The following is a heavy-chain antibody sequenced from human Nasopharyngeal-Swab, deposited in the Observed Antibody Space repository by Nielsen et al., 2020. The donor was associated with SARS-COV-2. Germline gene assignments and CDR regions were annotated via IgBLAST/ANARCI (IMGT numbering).Heavy chain of an antibody. CDR1: GGSFSGYY. D-gene: IGHD3-3*01. CDR2: INHSGST. Sequence: SETLCLTCAVYGGSFSGYYWSWIRQPPGKGLEWIGEINHSGSTNYNPSLKSRVTISVDTSKNQFSLKLSSVTAADTAVYYCASVRAITIFGVVIERYGMDVWGQGTTVTVS. J-gene: IGHJ6*02. V-gene: IGHV4-34*01. CDR3: ASVRAITIFGVVIERYGMDV.